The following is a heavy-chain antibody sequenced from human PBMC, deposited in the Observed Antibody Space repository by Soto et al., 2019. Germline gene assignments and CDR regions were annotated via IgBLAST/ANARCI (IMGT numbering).Heavy chain of an antibody. J-gene: IGHJ6*02. CDR2: IIPIFGTA. D-gene: IGHD4-4*01. CDR3: ARNPTYSTGYYYYGMDV. CDR1: GGTFSSYA. Sequence: QVQLVQSGAEVKKPGSSVKVSCKASGGTFSSYAISWVRQAPGQGLEWMGGIIPIFGTANYAQKFQGRVTITADESTSTAYMELRSLRSEDTAVYYCARNPTYSTGYYYYGMDVWGQGTTVTVSS. V-gene: IGHV1-69*01.